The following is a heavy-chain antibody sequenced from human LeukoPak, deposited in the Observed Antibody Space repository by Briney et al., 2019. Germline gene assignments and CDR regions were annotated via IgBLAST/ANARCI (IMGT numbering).Heavy chain of an antibody. CDR1: GFTFSDYY. CDR3: ASSPSSGWGIHY. Sequence: GGSLRLSCAASGFTFSDYYMSWIRQAPGKGLEWVSYISSSGSTIYYAGSVKGRFTISRDNAKNSLYLQMNSLRAEDTAVYYCASSPSSGWGIHYWGQGTLVTVSS. CDR2: ISSSGSTI. V-gene: IGHV3-11*01. J-gene: IGHJ4*02. D-gene: IGHD6-19*01.